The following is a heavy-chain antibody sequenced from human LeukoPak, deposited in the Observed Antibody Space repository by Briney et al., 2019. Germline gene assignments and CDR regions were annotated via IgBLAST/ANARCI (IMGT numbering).Heavy chain of an antibody. Sequence: SETLSLTCTGSGVSISSYYWSWLRPPPGNGLERIGYIYYSERTKYNPSLKSRVTISVDSSKNQFYLKLRSVTAADTAVYYCARDLGPNRASIAARPGYFDYWGQGTLLTVSS. CDR3: ARDLGPNRASIAARPGYFDY. J-gene: IGHJ4*02. CDR1: GVSISSYY. V-gene: IGHV4-59*01. D-gene: IGHD6-6*01. CDR2: IYYSERT.